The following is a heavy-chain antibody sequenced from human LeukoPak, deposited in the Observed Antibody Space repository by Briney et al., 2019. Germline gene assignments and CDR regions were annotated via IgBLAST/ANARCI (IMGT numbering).Heavy chain of an antibody. Sequence: GGSLRLSCAASGFTFSSYAMHWVRQAPGKGLEWVANIKEDGSEKDYVDSVKGRFTISRDNAKNSLYPQMDSLRAEDTAVYYCARDRIGGEEYWGQGTLVTVSS. CDR1: GFTFSSYA. CDR2: IKEDGSEK. D-gene: IGHD3-16*01. J-gene: IGHJ4*02. V-gene: IGHV3-7*01. CDR3: ARDRIGGEEY.